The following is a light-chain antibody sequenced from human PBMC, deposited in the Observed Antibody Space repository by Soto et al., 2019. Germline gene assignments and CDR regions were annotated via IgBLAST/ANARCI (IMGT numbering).Light chain of an antibody. V-gene: IGKV3-11*01. CDR3: QQYGISRWT. J-gene: IGKJ1*01. CDR2: DAS. CDR1: QSVSSY. Sequence: EIVLTQSPATLSLSPGERATLSCRASQSVSSYLAWYQQKPGQAPRLLIYDASNRATGIPARFSGSGSGTDFTLTISRLEPEDFAVYYCQQYGISRWTFGQGTKVDIK.